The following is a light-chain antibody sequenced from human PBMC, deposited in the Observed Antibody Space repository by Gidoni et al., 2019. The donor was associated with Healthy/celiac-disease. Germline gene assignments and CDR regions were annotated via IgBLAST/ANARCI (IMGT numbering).Light chain of an antibody. CDR1: QSVLYSSNNKNY. V-gene: IGKV4-1*01. CDR2: WAS. Sequence: DIVMTQSPASLAVSLGKRATINCKSSQSVLYSSNNKNYLAWYQQKPGQPPKLLIYWASTRESGVPDRFSGSGSGTDFTLTISSLQAEDVAVYYCQQYYSTPHTFGQGTKVEIK. CDR3: QQYYSTPHT. J-gene: IGKJ1*01.